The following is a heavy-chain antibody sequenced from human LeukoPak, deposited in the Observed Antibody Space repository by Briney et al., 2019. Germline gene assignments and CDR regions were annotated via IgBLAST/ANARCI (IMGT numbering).Heavy chain of an antibody. V-gene: IGHV3-33*01. D-gene: IGHD3-3*01. CDR3: ARDGVGFDY. J-gene: IGHJ4*02. CDR2: IWYDGSNK. CDR1: GFTLSCYG. Sequence: PGGSRRLSWAAAGFTLSCYGMHWVSLAPGKGLEWVAVIWYDGSNKYYADSVKGRFTISRDKSKNTLYLQMNSLRAEDTAVYYCARDGVGFDYWGQGTLVTVSS.